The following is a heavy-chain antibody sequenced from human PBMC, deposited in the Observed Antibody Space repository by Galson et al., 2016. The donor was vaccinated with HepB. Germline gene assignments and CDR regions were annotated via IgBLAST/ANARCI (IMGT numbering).Heavy chain of an antibody. Sequence: SLRLSCAASGFTFSSFSMSWVRQALGKGLEWVSYISESGSTKYYADSVRGRFTISRDNAKNSVYLQMNSLRDEDTAVYFCVGDRDGQRHMVHGEYWGQGTLVTVSS. J-gene: IGHJ4*02. CDR1: GFTFSSFS. D-gene: IGHD3-10*01. CDR3: VGDRDGQRHMVHGEY. CDR2: ISESGSTK. V-gene: IGHV3-48*02.